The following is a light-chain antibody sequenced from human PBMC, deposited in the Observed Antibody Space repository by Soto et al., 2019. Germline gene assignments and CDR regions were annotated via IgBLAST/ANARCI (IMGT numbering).Light chain of an antibody. V-gene: IGKV3-11*01. CDR2: DAT. CDR3: QVYGISPWT. Sequence: EIVLTQSPVTLSLSPGERATLSCRASQSVTTYLAWYQQKPGQAPRLLIYDATNRATGIPARFSGSGSGTDFTLTISSLQPEDFALYYCQVYGISPWTFGQGTKLEI. CDR1: QSVTTY. J-gene: IGKJ1*01.